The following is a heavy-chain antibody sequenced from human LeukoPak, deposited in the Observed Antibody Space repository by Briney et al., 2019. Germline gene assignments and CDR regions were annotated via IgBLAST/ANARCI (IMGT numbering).Heavy chain of an antibody. CDR3: ARGGTLEYFQH. CDR1: GFTFSSYE. CDR2: ISSSGSTI. J-gene: IGHJ1*01. Sequence: GGTLRLSCAASGFTFSSYEMNWVRQAPGKGLEWVSYISSSGSTIYYADSVKGRFTISRDNAKNSLYLQMNSLRAEDTAVYYCARGGTLEYFQHWGQGTLVTVSS. V-gene: IGHV3-48*03.